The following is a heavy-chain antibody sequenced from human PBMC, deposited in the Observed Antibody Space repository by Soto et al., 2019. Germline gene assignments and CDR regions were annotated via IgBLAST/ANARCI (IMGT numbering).Heavy chain of an antibody. CDR2: ISAYNGNT. J-gene: IGHJ6*02. D-gene: IGHD3-22*01. Sequence: ASVKVSCKASGYTFTSYGISWVRQAPGQGLEWMGWISAYNGNTNYAQKLQGRVTMTTDTSTSTAYMELGSLRSDDTAVYYCARDRDSSGYYYHGMDVWGQGTTVTVSS. V-gene: IGHV1-18*04. CDR1: GYTFTSYG. CDR3: ARDRDSSGYYYHGMDV.